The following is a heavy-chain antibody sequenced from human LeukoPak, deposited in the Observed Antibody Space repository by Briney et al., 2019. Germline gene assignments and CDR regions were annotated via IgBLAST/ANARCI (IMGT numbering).Heavy chain of an antibody. CDR1: GYTFTSYY. D-gene: IGHD3-22*01. J-gene: IGHJ4*02. CDR3: AAGYYDSSGYYLGSPPNPFDY. Sequence: VASVTVSCKASGYTFTSYYMHWVRQAPGQGLEWMGIINPSGGSTSYAQKFQGRVTMTRDTSTSTVYMELSSLRSEDTAVYYCAAGYYDSSGYYLGSPPNPFDYWGQGTLVTVSS. CDR2: INPSGGST. V-gene: IGHV1-46*01.